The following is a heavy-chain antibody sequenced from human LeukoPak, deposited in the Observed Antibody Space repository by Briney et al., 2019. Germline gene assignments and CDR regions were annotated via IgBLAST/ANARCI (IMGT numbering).Heavy chain of an antibody. J-gene: IGHJ4*02. V-gene: IGHV1-46*01. CDR2: ISPSGGST. CDR1: GYTFTRHY. Sequence: GASVKVSCKASGYTFTRHYVHWVRQAPGQGLEWMGMISPSGGSTIYAQKFQGRITMTRDTSTSTVYMELTSLRSEDTAVYYCARENVAGLYYFDYWGQGTLVTVSS. CDR3: ARENVAGLYYFDY. D-gene: IGHD6-19*01.